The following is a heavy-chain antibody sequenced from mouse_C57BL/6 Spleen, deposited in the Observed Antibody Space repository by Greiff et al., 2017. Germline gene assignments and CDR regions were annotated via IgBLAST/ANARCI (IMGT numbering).Heavy chain of an antibody. D-gene: IGHD1-1*01. CDR1: GYAFSSYW. V-gene: IGHV1-80*01. J-gene: IGHJ3*01. CDR2: IYPGDGDT. Sequence: VQLQQSGAELVKPGASVKISCKASGYAFSSYWMNWVKQRPGKGLEWIGQIYPGDGDTNYNGKFKGKATLTADKSSSTAYMQLSRLTSEDSAVYFCARDYGSSYGAWFAYGGQGTLVTVSA. CDR3: ARDYGSSYGAWFAY.